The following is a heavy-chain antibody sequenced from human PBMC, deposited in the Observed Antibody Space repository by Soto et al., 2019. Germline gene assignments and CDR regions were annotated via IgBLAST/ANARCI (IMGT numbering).Heavy chain of an antibody. CDR2: IYYSGST. V-gene: IGHV4-39*01. D-gene: IGHD3-3*01. J-gene: IGHJ6*03. CDR3: ARRTGKITIFGVVTGSYYYYMDV. CDR1: GGSISSSSYY. Sequence: SETLSLTCTVSGGSISSSSYYWGWIRQPPGKGLEWIGSIYYSGSTYYNPSLKSRVTISVDTSKNQFSLKLSSVTAADTAVYYCARRTGKITIFGVVTGSYYYYMDVWGKGTTVTVSS.